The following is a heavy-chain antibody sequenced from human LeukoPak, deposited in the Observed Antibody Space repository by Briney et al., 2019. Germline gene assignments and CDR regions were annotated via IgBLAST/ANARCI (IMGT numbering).Heavy chain of an antibody. J-gene: IGHJ6*03. CDR3: AKVPSIYYYYYMDV. CDR1: GFTFSSYA. V-gene: IGHV3-23*01. D-gene: IGHD2/OR15-2a*01. CDR2: ISGSGGST. Sequence: GGSLRLSCAASGFTFSSYAMSWVRQAPGKGLEWVSAISGSGGSTYYADSVKGRFTISRDNSKNTLYLQMNSLRAGDTAVYYCAKVPSIYYYYYMDVWGKGTTVTVSS.